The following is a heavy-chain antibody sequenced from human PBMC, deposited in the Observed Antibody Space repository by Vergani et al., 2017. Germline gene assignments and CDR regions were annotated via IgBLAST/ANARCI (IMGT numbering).Heavy chain of an antibody. V-gene: IGHV4-34*01. J-gene: IGHJ6*03. CDR2: INHSGST. CDR3: ARVVVPAANCMDV. D-gene: IGHD2-2*01. Sequence: QVQLQQWGAGLLKPSETLSLTCAVYGGSFSGYYWTWVRQPPGKGLEWIGEINHSGSTNYNPSLKSRVTISVDTSKNQFSLKLSSVTAADTAVYYCARVVVPAANCMDVWVKGTTVTVSS. CDR1: GGSFSGYY.